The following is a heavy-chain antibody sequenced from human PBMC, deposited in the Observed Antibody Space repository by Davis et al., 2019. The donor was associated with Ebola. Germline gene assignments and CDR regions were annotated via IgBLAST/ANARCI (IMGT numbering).Heavy chain of an antibody. CDR2: INHSGST. V-gene: IGHV4-39*07. CDR3: AREYGSAAFDI. CDR1: GGSISSSSYY. D-gene: IGHD3-10*01. Sequence: MPSETLSLTCTVSGGSISSSSYYWGWIRQPPGKGLEWIGEINHSGSTNYNPSLKSRVTISVDTSKNQFSLKLSSVTAADTAVYFCAREYGSAAFDIWGQGTMVTVSS. J-gene: IGHJ3*02.